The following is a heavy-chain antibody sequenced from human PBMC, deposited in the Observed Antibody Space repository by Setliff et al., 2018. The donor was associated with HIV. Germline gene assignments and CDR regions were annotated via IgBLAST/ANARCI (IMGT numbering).Heavy chain of an antibody. V-gene: IGHV4-39*01. Sequence: KPSETLSLTCTVSGGSISSRAYYWGWIRQPPGKGLEWIGSIFYSGSTYYNPSLKSRVTISVDTSKNQFSLKLSSVTAADTAVYYCATYSSSWPDYWGQGTLVTVSS. D-gene: IGHD6-13*01. CDR3: ATYSSSWPDY. CDR2: IFYSGST. J-gene: IGHJ4*02. CDR1: GGSISSRAYY.